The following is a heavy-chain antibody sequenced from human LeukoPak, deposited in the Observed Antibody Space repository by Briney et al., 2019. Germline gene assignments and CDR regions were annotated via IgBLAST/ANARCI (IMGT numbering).Heavy chain of an antibody. CDR2: ISVYNGNT. V-gene: IGHV1-18*01. D-gene: IGHD2-15*01. J-gene: IGHJ5*02. CDR3: ARLTGYCSGGSCYDWFDP. Sequence: ASVKVSCKASGYTFTSYGISWVRQAPGQGLEWMGWISVYNGNTNYAQKLQGRVTMTTDTSTSTAYMELRSLRSDDTAVYYCARLTGYCSGGSCYDWFDPWGQGTLVAVSS. CDR1: GYTFTSYG.